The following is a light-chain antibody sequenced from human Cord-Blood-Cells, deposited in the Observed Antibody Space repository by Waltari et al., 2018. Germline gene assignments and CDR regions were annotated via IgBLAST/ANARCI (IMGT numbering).Light chain of an antibody. CDR3: CSYAGSARV. J-gene: IGLJ3*02. Sequence: QSALTQPASVSGSPGQSITISCTGTSSAVGSYNLVSWYQQHPGKAPKLMIYEGSKRPSGVSNRFSGSKSGNTASLTIFGLQAEDEADYYCCSYAGSARVFGGGTKLTVL. CDR2: EGS. CDR1: SSAVGSYNL. V-gene: IGLV2-23*01.